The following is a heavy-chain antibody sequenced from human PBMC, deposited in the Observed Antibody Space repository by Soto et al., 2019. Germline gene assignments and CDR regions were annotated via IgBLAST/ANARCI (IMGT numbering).Heavy chain of an antibody. D-gene: IGHD4-17*01. V-gene: IGHV4-30-2*01. CDR3: AKAHYGDYGYGMDV. CDR1: GGSISSGGYS. CDR2: IYHSGST. J-gene: IGHJ6*02. Sequence: SETLSLTCAVSGGSISSGGYSWSWIRQPPGKGLEWIGYIYHSGSTYYNPSLKSRVTISVDRSKNQFSLKLSSVTAADTAVYYCAKAHYGDYGYGMDVWVQGTTVTVFS.